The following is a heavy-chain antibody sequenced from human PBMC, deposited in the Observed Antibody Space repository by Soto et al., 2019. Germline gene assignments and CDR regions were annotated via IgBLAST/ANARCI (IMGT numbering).Heavy chain of an antibody. D-gene: IGHD6-13*01. CDR2: IGTAGDT. V-gene: IGHV3-13*01. Sequence: GGSLRLSCAASGFTFSSYDMHWVRQATGKGLEWVSAIGTAGDTYYPGSVKGRFTTSRENAKNSLYLQMNSLRAGDTAVYYCARDFRLAAAGLRYYYYGMDVWGQGTTVTVSS. CDR3: ARDFRLAAAGLRYYYYGMDV. J-gene: IGHJ6*02. CDR1: GFTFSSYD.